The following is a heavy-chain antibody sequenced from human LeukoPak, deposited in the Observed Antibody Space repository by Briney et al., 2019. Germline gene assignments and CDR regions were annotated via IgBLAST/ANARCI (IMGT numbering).Heavy chain of an antibody. Sequence: PGGSLRLSCAASGFTFSSYAMHWVRQAPGKGLEWVAVISYDGSNKYYADSVKGRFTISRDNSKNTLYLQMNSLRAEDTAVYYCARVPLRIQLWFGYFDYWGQGTLVTVSS. CDR1: GFTFSSYA. V-gene: IGHV3-30-3*01. CDR3: ARVPLRIQLWFGYFDY. J-gene: IGHJ4*02. D-gene: IGHD5-18*01. CDR2: ISYDGSNK.